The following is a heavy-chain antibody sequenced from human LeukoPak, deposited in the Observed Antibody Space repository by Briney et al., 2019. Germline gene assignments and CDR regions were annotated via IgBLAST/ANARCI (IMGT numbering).Heavy chain of an antibody. J-gene: IGHJ5*02. CDR1: GYTLTGYY. V-gene: IGHV1-2*02. Sequence: ASVKVSCKASGYTLTGYYMHWVRQAPGQGLEWMGWINPNSGGTNYAQKFQGRVTMTRDTSISTAYMELSRLRSDDTAVYYCAIPRVAAGTGNWFDPCGQGTLVTVSS. CDR3: AIPRVAAGTGNWFDP. CDR2: INPNSGGT. D-gene: IGHD6-13*01.